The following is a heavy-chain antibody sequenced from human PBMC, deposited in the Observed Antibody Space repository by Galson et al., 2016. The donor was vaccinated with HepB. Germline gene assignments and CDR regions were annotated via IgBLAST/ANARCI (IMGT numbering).Heavy chain of an antibody. V-gene: IGHV3-23*01. CDR2: IGGGGGNT. D-gene: IGHD3-10*01. CDR3: ARGHYGSGTYYNVYFDS. CDR1: GFTFSHYA. J-gene: IGHJ4*02. Sequence: SLRLSCAASGFTFSHYAMAWVRQAPGKGLEWVSTIGGGGGNTHYADSVKGRFTISRDHSKNTLYLQMNSLRADDTAVYYCARGHYGSGTYYNVYFDSWGQGTLVTVSS.